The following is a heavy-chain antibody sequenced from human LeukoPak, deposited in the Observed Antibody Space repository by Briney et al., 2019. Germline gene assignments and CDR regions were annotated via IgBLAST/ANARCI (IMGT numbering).Heavy chain of an antibody. CDR1: GYTFTNYA. V-gene: IGHV1-3*01. D-gene: IGHD6-13*01. J-gene: IGHJ4*02. CDR3: ARGPIAAVAFFDY. CDR2: INADNGDT. Sequence: GASVKVSCKASGYTFTNYAIHWVRQAPGQRLEWMGWINADNGDTKYLQRFQGRVTNTRDTSASTAYMELSSLRYGDTAVFYCARGPIAAVAFFDYWGQGTLVSVSS.